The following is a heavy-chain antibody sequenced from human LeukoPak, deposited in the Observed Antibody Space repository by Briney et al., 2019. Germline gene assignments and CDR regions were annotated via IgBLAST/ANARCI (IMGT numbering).Heavy chain of an antibody. Sequence: GGSLSLSCAASGFSLSTSTMNWVRQAPGKGLEWISSIGKTGRDMYYANSVRGRFTISRDNAKNSLFLVMDSLRVEDTSVYYCVRGDNRDYWGQGTLVTVSS. CDR1: GFSLSTST. J-gene: IGHJ4*02. CDR2: IGKTGRDM. D-gene: IGHD1-14*01. V-gene: IGHV3-21*01. CDR3: VRGDNRDY.